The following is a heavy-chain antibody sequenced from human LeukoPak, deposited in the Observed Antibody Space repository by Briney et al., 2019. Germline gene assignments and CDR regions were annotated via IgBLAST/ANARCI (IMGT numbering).Heavy chain of an antibody. J-gene: IGHJ6*02. V-gene: IGHV4-4*07. CDR1: GGSISSYY. CDR3: ARDSPLRGCSSTSCYPSYYYGMDV. CDR2: IYTSGST. D-gene: IGHD2-2*01. Sequence: SETLSLTCTVSGGSISSYYWSWIRQPAGKGLEWIGRIYTSGSTNYNPSLKSRVTMSVDTSKNQLSLKLSSVTAADTAVYYCARDSPLRGCSSTSCYPSYYYGMDVWGQGTTVTVSS.